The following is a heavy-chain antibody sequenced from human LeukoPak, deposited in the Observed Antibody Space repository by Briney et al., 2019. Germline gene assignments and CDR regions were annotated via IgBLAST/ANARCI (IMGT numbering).Heavy chain of an antibody. J-gene: IGHJ6*03. V-gene: IGHV1-69*13. CDR3: ARHYDYSNYDSYYYYMDV. D-gene: IGHD4-11*01. CDR1: GGTFSSYA. Sequence: GASVKVSCKASGGTFSSYAISWVRQAPGQGLEWMGGIIPIFGTANYPQKFQGRVTITADESTSTAYMELSSLRSEDTAVYYCARHYDYSNYDSYYYYMDVWGKGTTVTVSS. CDR2: IIPIFGTA.